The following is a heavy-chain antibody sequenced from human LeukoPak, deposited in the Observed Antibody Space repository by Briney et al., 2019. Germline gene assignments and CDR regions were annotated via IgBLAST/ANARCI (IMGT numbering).Heavy chain of an antibody. CDR3: ARHGNWNYGSY. Sequence: ASVKVSCKASGYTFTGYYMHWVRQAPGQGLEWMGWINPNSGGTNYVQKFQGRVTMTRDTSISTAYMELRSLRSDDTAVYYCARHGNWNYGSYWGQGTLVTVSS. V-gene: IGHV1-2*02. CDR2: INPNSGGT. D-gene: IGHD1-7*01. CDR1: GYTFTGYY. J-gene: IGHJ4*02.